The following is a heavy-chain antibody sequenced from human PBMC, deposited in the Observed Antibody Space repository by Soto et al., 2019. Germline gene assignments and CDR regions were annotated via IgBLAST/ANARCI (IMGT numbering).Heavy chain of an antibody. V-gene: IGHV4-39*01. Sequence: LSLTCSVSGGSIKSSTYYWSWVLQPPGKGLEWIGSIFRSGSAYYNPSLESRVTISVDTSKNQFSLRLSSVTAADTAMYYCATLESVQSPKYHYYMDVWGKGTTVTVSS. J-gene: IGHJ6*03. CDR2: IFRSGSA. D-gene: IGHD3-3*01. CDR1: GGSIKSSTYY. CDR3: ATLESVQSPKYHYYMDV.